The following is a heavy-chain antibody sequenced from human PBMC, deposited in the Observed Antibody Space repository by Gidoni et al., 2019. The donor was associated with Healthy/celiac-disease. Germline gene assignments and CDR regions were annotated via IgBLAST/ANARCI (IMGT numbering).Heavy chain of an antibody. Sequence: QLQLQQSGPGLVKPSETVSLTCTVSGGSISSSSYYWGGIRQPPGKGLEWIGSIYYRGSTYYNPSLKSRVTISVDTSKNQFSLKLSSVTAADTAVYYCARLRGYSYGYVYFFDYWGQGTLVTVSS. CDR2: IYYRGST. CDR1: GGSISSSSYY. D-gene: IGHD5-18*01. CDR3: ARLRGYSYGYVYFFDY. V-gene: IGHV4-39*01. J-gene: IGHJ4*02.